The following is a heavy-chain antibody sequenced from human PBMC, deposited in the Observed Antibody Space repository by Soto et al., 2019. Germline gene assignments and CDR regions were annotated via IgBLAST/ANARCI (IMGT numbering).Heavy chain of an antibody. CDR2: IRSKANSYAT. CDR3: TRHQDYGDYGGSAFDI. CDR1: GFTFSGSA. V-gene: IGHV3-73*01. J-gene: IGHJ3*02. Sequence: GGSLRLSCAASGFTFSGSAMHWVRQASGKGLEWVGRIRSKANSYATAYAASVKGRFTISRDDSKNTAYLQMNSLKTEDTAVYYCTRHQDYGDYGGSAFDIWGQGTMVTVSS. D-gene: IGHD4-17*01.